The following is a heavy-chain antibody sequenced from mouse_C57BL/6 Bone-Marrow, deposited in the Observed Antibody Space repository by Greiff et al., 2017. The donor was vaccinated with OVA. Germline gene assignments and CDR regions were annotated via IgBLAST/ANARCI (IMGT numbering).Heavy chain of an antibody. CDR1: GYTFTSYW. V-gene: IGHV1-55*01. J-gene: IGHJ3*01. CDR2: IYPGSGST. Sequence: VQLQQPGAELVKPGASVKMSCKASGYTFTSYWITWVKPRPGQGLEWIGDIYPGSGSTSYTEKFKSKATLTVDTSSSTAYMQLSSLTSEDSAVYYCASPGFAYWGQGTLVTVSA. CDR3: ASPGFAY.